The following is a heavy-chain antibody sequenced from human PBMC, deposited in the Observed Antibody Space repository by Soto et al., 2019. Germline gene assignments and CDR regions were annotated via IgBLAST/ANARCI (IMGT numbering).Heavy chain of an antibody. J-gene: IGHJ4*02. CDR2: IYSGGRT. CDR3: ARVRSFLEMPDY. V-gene: IGHV3-66*01. D-gene: IGHD1-1*01. Sequence: EVQLVESGGGLVQPGGSLSLSCAASGFTVSSNYMSWVRQAPGKGLEWVSVIYSGGRTYYADSVKGRFTISRDNSKNTLYLQMNSLRAEDTAVYYCARVRSFLEMPDYWGQGTLVTVSS. CDR1: GFTVSSNY.